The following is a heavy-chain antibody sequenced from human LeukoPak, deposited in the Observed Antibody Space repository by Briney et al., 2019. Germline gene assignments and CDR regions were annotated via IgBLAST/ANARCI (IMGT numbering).Heavy chain of an antibody. J-gene: IGHJ4*02. CDR3: ARIEEGGVSDY. CDR2: IYYSGST. D-gene: IGHD3-16*01. CDR1: GGSFSGYY. V-gene: IGHV4-34*01. Sequence: PSETLSLTCAVYGGSFSGYYWSWIRQPPGKGLEWIGSIYYSGSTYYNPSLKSRVTISVDTSKNQFSLKLSSVTAADTAVYYCARIEEGGVSDYWGQRTLVTVSS.